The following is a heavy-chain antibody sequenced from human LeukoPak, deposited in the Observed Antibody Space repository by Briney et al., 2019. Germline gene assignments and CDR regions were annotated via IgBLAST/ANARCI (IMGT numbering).Heavy chain of an antibody. CDR3: AEEVLAVAGTGNWFDP. J-gene: IGHJ5*02. Sequence: PGGSLRLSCAASGFTFSSFPMDWVRQAPGKGLEWVSAISSNGGSTYYADYVKGRFIISRDNSRNTLYLQMNSLRVEDTAVYYCAEEVLAVAGTGNWFDPWGQGTLVTVSS. CDR2: ISSNGGST. V-gene: IGHV3-23*01. D-gene: IGHD6-19*01. CDR1: GFTFSSFP.